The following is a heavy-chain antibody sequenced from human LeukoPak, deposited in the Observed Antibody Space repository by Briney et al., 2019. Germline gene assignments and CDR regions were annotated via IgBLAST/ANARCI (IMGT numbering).Heavy chain of an antibody. D-gene: IGHD2-15*01. Sequence: GAAVRVSCKASGYTFTSYGISWGPEAPGEGGERRGWISAYNGNTNYAQKLQGRVTMTTDTSTSTAYMELRSLISDDTAVYYCARGYCSGGSCYSDYCGQGTLVTVSS. J-gene: IGHJ4*02. V-gene: IGHV1-18*01. CDR1: GYTFTSYG. CDR3: ARGYCSGGSCYSDY. CDR2: ISAYNGNT.